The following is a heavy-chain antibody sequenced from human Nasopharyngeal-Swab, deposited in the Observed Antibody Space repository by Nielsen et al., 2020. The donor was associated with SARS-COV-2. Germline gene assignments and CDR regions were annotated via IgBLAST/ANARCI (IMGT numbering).Heavy chain of an antibody. CDR2: IWYDGSNK. J-gene: IGHJ4*02. CDR3: ARGGEWIQLWLPNFDY. D-gene: IGHD5-18*01. V-gene: IGHV3-33*01. CDR1: GFTFSSYG. Sequence: GESLKISCAASGFTFSSYGMHWVRQAPGKGLEWVAVIWYDGSNKYYADSVKGRFTISRDNSKNTLYLQMNSLRAEDTAVYYCARGGEWIQLWLPNFDYWGQGTLVTVSS.